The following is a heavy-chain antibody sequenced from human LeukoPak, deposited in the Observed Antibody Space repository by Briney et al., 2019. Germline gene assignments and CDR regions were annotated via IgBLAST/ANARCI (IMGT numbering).Heavy chain of an antibody. CDR2: ISYDGSSR. Sequence: GGSLRLSCAASAFTFSSYAMYWVRQAPGKGLEWVAVISYDGSSRYYADSVKGRFTISRDNSKNTLYLQMNSLRAEDTAVYHCARGSVAREAYFDYWGQGSLVTVSS. D-gene: IGHD2-15*01. CDR1: AFTFSSYA. J-gene: IGHJ4*02. V-gene: IGHV3-30*04. CDR3: ARGSVAREAYFDY.